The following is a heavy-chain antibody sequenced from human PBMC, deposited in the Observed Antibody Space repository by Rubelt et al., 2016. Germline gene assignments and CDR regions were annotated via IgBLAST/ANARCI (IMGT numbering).Heavy chain of an antibody. D-gene: IGHD6-19*01. CDR3: ARRNGYSSGWYSIRGAFDI. V-gene: IGHV4-34*01. CDR1: GGSFSGYY. CDR2: INHSGST. J-gene: IGHJ3*02. Sequence: QVQLQQWGAGLLTPSETLSLTCAVYGGSFSGYYWSWIRQPPGKGLAWIGEINHSGSTNSNPSLKSRVTISVDTSTNQFSRRLSSGTAADTAAYYCARRNGYSSGWYSIRGAFDIWGQGTMVTVSS.